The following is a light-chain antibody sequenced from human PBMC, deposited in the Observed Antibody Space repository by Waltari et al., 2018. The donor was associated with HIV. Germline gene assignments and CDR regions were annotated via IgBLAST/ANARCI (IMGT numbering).Light chain of an antibody. CDR3: CSYAGSSLYV. V-gene: IGLV2-23*01. J-gene: IGLJ1*01. Sequence: QSALTQPASVSGSPGQSITLSCTGTSSDVGSYNLDSWYQQHPGKAPKLMIYEGSKRPSGVSNRFSGSKSGNTASLTISGLQAEDEADYYCCSYAGSSLYVFGTGTKVTVL. CDR2: EGS. CDR1: SSDVGSYNL.